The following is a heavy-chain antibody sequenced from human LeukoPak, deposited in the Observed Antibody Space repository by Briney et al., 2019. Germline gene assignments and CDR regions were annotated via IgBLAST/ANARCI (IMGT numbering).Heavy chain of an antibody. D-gene: IGHD3-22*01. Sequence: SETLSLTCTVSGGSISSYYWSWIRQPPGKGLEWIGYIYYSGSTNYNPSLKSRVTISADTSKNQFSLKLSSVTAADTAVYYCAREGRGGYYDSSGYRELEHFDYWGQGTLVTVSS. CDR1: GGSISSYY. CDR2: IYYSGST. CDR3: AREGRGGYYDSSGYRELEHFDY. J-gene: IGHJ4*02. V-gene: IGHV4-59*01.